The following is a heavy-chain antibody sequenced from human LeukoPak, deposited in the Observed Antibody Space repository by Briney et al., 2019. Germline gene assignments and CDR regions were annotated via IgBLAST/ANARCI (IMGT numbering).Heavy chain of an antibody. CDR3: ARDYVAADMGMDV. V-gene: IGHV3-66*01. CDR2: IYSGGNT. J-gene: IGHJ6*02. D-gene: IGHD6-25*01. Sequence: PGGSLRLSCAASGFTVSSNYMSWVRQAPGKGLEWVSVIYSGGNTDYADSVKGRFIISRDNSKNTLYLQMNSLRAEDTAVYYCARDYVAADMGMDVWGQGTTVTVSS. CDR1: GFTVSSNY.